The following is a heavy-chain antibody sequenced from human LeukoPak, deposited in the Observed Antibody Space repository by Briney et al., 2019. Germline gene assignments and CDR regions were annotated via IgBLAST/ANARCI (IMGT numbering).Heavy chain of an antibody. D-gene: IGHD1-1*01. J-gene: IGHJ4*02. V-gene: IGHV3-23*01. CDR1: GFTFSTYA. Sequence: PGRSLRPSCAASGFTFSTYAMSWVRQAPGKGLEWVSGISVSGDFTNYADSVKGRFTTSRDNSKNTLYLQMNSLGADDTAVYYCAKGNWRYFDYWGQGTLVTVSS. CDR2: ISVSGDFT. CDR3: AKGNWRYFDY.